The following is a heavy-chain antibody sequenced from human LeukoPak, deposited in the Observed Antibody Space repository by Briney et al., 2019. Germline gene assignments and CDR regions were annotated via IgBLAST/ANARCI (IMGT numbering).Heavy chain of an antibody. CDR3: ARGGAYCSGGSCYWVY. CDR2: IKQDGSEK. D-gene: IGHD2-15*01. J-gene: IGHJ4*02. Sequence: GGSLRLSCAASGLTFSSYWMSWVRQAPGKGLEWVANIKQDGSEKYHVDSVKGRFTISRDNAKNSLYLQMNSLRAEDTAVYYCARGGAYCSGGSCYWVYWGQGTLVTVSS. CDR1: GLTFSSYW. V-gene: IGHV3-7*03.